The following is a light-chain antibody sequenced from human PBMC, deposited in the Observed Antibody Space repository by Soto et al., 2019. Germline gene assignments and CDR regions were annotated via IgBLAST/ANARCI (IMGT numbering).Light chain of an antibody. CDR2: DAS. V-gene: IGKV3-20*01. CDR3: QQYGSSPPIT. Sequence: EFVLTQSPGTLSLSPGERATLSCRASQTVRNNYLAWYQQKPGQAPRLLIYDASSRATGIPDRFSGGGSGTDFTLTISRLEPDDFATYYCQQYGSSPPITFGQGTRLEI. J-gene: IGKJ5*01. CDR1: QTVRNNY.